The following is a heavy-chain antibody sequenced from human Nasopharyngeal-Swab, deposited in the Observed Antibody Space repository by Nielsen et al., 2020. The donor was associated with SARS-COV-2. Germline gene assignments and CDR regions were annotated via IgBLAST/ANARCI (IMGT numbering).Heavy chain of an antibody. D-gene: IGHD3-10*01. J-gene: IGHJ6*02. V-gene: IGHV3-7*03. Sequence: GESLKISCAASGFTFSSYWMTWVRQAPGKGLEWVANIKHDGSQKYYVDSVKGRFSISRDNGKNSLDLQMNSLGVDDTAVYYCARDQTGTTMIREVLKRYYYGMDVWGQGTTVTVSS. CDR2: IKHDGSQK. CDR1: GFTFSSYW. CDR3: ARDQTGTTMIREVLKRYYYGMDV.